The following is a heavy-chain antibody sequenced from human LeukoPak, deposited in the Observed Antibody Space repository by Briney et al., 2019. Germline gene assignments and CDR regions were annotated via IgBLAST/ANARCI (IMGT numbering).Heavy chain of an antibody. D-gene: IGHD4-23*01. CDR2: INHSGTT. J-gene: IGHJ4*02. V-gene: IGHV4-34*01. Sequence: SETLSLTCAVYGGSFSDYYWSWIRQPPGKGLEWIGEINHSGTTNYNPSLKSRVSIPLDTSKNQFSLKLTSVTAADTAVYYCARGLGGGNSIYFDYWGQGTLVTVSS. CDR1: GGSFSDYY. CDR3: ARGLGGGNSIYFDY.